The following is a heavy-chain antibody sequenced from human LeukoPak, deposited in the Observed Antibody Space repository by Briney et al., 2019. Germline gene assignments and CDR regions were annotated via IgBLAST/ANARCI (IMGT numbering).Heavy chain of an antibody. V-gene: IGHV4-59*08. CDR1: VVSLSRYY. CDR3: ARHGGSWTFDY. Sequence: SETLSLTCTVSVVSLSRYYWSWIPQPPGKGVEWSGYIYDSVRTNYNPSLTTRVSISVDTSKNQFSLKLNSVTAADTALYYCARHGGSWTFDYWGQGALVTVSS. CDR2: IYDSVRT. D-gene: IGHD6-13*01. J-gene: IGHJ4*02.